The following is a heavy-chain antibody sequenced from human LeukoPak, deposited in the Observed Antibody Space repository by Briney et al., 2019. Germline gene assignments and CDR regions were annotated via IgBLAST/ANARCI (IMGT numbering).Heavy chain of an antibody. Sequence: GASVKVSCKISGYTLTELSMHWVRQAPGKGLEWMGINPEDGETLYAQKFQGRVTMTKDTSRNTAYMELSSLKASDTAMYYCARHFKLGTPGPFDPWGQGTLVTVSS. J-gene: IGHJ5*02. D-gene: IGHD7-27*01. CDR1: GYTLTELS. CDR2: NPEDGET. CDR3: ARHFKLGTPGPFDP. V-gene: IGHV1-24*01.